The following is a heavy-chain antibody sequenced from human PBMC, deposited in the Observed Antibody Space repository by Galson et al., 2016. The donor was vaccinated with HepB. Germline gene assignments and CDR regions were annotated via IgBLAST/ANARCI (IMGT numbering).Heavy chain of an antibody. D-gene: IGHD1-26*01. CDR1: GFSLTTSGMR. Sequence: PALVKPTQTLTLTCTFSGFSLTTSGMRVSWIRQPPGKALEWLTLIDWDDDKYYSTSLKTRLTISKDTSKNQVVVTMTNMDPVDTATYYCARIATGSAFDIWGQGTMVTVSS. J-gene: IGHJ3*02. V-gene: IGHV2-70*01. CDR3: ARIATGSAFDI. CDR2: IDWDDDK.